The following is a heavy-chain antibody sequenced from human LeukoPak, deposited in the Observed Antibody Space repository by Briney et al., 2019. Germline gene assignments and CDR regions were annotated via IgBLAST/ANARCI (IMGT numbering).Heavy chain of an antibody. CDR2: ISSSGRYM. D-gene: IGHD3-22*01. J-gene: IGHJ3*01. Sequence: PGGSLRLSCAASGFTFRSFSMNWVRQAPGKGLEWVSAISSSGRYMYYADSVKGRFTISRDNAKNSLYLQMNSLGAEDTALYYCARDRYYYDSHDYSSLWGRGTMVTVSS. CDR3: ARDRYYYDSHDYSSL. CDR1: GFTFRSFS. V-gene: IGHV3-21*01.